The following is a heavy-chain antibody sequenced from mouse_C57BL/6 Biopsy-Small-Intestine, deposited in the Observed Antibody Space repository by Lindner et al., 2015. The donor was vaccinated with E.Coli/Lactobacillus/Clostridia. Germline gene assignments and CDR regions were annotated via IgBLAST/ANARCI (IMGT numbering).Heavy chain of an antibody. J-gene: IGHJ2*01. D-gene: IGHD1-1*01. V-gene: IGHV1-54*01. CDR1: GYAFTNYL. Sequence: VQLQESGAELVRPGTSVKVSCKASGYAFTNYLIEWVKQRPGQGLEWIGVINPGSGGTNYNEKFKGKATLTADKSSSTAYMQLSSLTSEDSAVYFCVCLFTYGSSYEYFDYWGQGTTLTVSS. CDR2: INPGSGGT. CDR3: VCLFTYGSSYEYFDY.